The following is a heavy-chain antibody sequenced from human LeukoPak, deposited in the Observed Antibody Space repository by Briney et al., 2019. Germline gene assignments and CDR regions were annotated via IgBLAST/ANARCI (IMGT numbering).Heavy chain of an antibody. Sequence: WGSLRLSSAASEFTFSSYSMNWVRQGPGKGLEWVSSISSSSEFIYYADSVKGRFTISRDNARNSLYLQMNSLRAEDTAVYYCARWLGAIAWPYYFDYWGQGTLVTVSS. V-gene: IGHV3-21*01. CDR3: ARWLGAIAWPYYFDY. CDR2: ISSSSEFI. CDR1: EFTFSSYS. D-gene: IGHD3-16*02. J-gene: IGHJ4*02.